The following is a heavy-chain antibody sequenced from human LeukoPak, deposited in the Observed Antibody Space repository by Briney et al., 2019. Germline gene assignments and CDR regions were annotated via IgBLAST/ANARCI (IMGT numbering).Heavy chain of an antibody. CDR1: GYTFTSCA. Sequence: GSVKVSCKASGYTFTSCAMNWVRQAPGQGLEWMGWINTNTGNPTYAQGFTGRFVFSLDTSVSTAYLQISSLKAEDTAVYYCARVGSSGYFDYWGQGTLVTVSS. D-gene: IGHD6-19*01. CDR3: ARVGSSGYFDY. J-gene: IGHJ4*02. CDR2: INTNTGNP. V-gene: IGHV7-4-1*02.